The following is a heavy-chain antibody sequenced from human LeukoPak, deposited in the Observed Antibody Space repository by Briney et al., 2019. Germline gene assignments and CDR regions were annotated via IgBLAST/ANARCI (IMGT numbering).Heavy chain of an antibody. J-gene: IGHJ4*02. CDR3: ARAGYYYDSSGYYQSDY. Sequence: WGSLRLSCAASGFIFNNYAMHWVRRAPGKGLEWVALISYDGTNKYYADSVKGRFTISRDNSKNTLYLQMNSLRAEDTAVYYCARAGYYYDSSGYYQSDYWGQGTLVIVSS. V-gene: IGHV3-30-3*01. CDR1: GFIFNNYA. CDR2: ISYDGTNK. D-gene: IGHD3-22*01.